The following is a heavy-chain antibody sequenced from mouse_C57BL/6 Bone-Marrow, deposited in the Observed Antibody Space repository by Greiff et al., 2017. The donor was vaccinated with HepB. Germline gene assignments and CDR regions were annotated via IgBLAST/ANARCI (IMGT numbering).Heavy chain of an antibody. J-gene: IGHJ4*01. Sequence: QVQLQQPGAELVKPGASVKMSCKASGYTFTSYWITWVKQRPGQGLEWIGDIYPGSGSTNYNEKFKSKATLTVDTSSSTAYMQLSSLTSEDAAVYYCARNDGSSYGVDYWGQGTSVTVSS. D-gene: IGHD1-1*01. CDR1: GYTFTSYW. CDR3: ARNDGSSYGVDY. CDR2: IYPGSGST. V-gene: IGHV1-55*01.